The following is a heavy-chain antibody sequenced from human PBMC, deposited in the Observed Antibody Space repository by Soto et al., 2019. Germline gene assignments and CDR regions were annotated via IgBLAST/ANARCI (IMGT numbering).Heavy chain of an antibody. J-gene: IGHJ4*02. CDR3: AKALYPSRYSGSYFDY. V-gene: IGHV3-23*01. CDR1: GFTFSSYA. D-gene: IGHD1-26*01. CDR2: ISGSGGST. Sequence: GGSLRLSCAASGFTFSSYAMSWVRQAPGKGLEWVSAISGSGGSTYYADSVKGRFTISRDNSKNTLYLQMNSLRAEDTAVYYCAKALYPSRYSGSYFDYWGQGTLVT.